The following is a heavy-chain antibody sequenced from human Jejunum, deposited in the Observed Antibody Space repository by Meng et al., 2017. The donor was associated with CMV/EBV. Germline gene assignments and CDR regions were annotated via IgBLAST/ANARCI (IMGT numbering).Heavy chain of an antibody. CDR2: IRFDGGSK. V-gene: IGHV3-30*02. Sequence: SGFTFGAFYIHWVSQAQGKGLEWLTSIRFDGGSKLYVGSGRGRFSISRDNSKRILFLEMNSLTPEDTSVYYCAKSGGIGPAAALNSWGQGTMVTVSS. J-gene: IGHJ5*02. CDR1: GFTFGAFY. CDR3: AKSGGIGPAAALNS. D-gene: IGHD6-13*01.